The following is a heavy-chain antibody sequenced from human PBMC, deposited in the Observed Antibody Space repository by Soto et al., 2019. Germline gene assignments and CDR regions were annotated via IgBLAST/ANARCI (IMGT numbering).Heavy chain of an antibody. J-gene: IGHJ4*02. CDR2: INHSGST. D-gene: IGHD4-17*01. Sequence: QVQLQQWGAGLLKRSETLSLTCAVYGGSFSGYYWSWIRQPPGKGLEWIGEINHSGSTNYNPSLKSRVTISVNTSKNQFTLKLSSVTAADTAVYYWARGGDYSDYWGQGTLVTVSS. CDR1: GGSFSGYY. V-gene: IGHV4-34*01. CDR3: ARGGDYSDY.